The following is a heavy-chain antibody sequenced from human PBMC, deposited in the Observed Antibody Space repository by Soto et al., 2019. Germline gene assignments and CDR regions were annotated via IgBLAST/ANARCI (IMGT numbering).Heavy chain of an antibody. D-gene: IGHD3-10*01. CDR2: ISAYNGNT. J-gene: IGHJ6*02. CDR3: ARELDYYGSGSYFLNYYYGMDV. CDR1: GYTFTSYG. Sequence: QVKLVQSGAEVKKPGASVKVSCKASGYTFTSYGISWVRQAPGQGLEWMGWISAYNGNTNYAQKLQGRVTMTTDTSTSTAYMELRSLRSDDTAVYYCARELDYYGSGSYFLNYYYGMDVWGQGTTVTVSS. V-gene: IGHV1-18*01.